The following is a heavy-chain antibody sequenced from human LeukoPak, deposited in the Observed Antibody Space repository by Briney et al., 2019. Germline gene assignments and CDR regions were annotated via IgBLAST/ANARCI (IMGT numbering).Heavy chain of an antibody. D-gene: IGHD2-21*02. CDR2: IYHSGST. V-gene: IGHV4-30-2*01. Sequence: PSETLSLTCTVSGGSISSGDYYWSWIRQPPGKGLEWIGYIYHSGSTYHNPSLKSRVTISVDRSKNQFSLKLSSVTAADTAVYYCARVVVTAIHPWGQGTLVTVSS. J-gene: IGHJ5*02. CDR3: ARVVVTAIHP. CDR1: GGSISSGDYY.